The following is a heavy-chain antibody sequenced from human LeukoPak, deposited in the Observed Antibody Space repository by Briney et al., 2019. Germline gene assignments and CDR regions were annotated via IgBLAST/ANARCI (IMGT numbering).Heavy chain of an antibody. V-gene: IGHV3-7*04. J-gene: IGHJ4*02. Sequence: PGGSLRLSCAASGFTFSTYWMSWVRKAPGKGLEWVANIKPDGSQKDYVDSGKGRFAISRDNAKNSLDLQMNSLRAEYTAVYYCARGLSWYCSSTSCYSAYLDYWGQGTLVTVSS. CDR2: IKPDGSQK. CDR1: GFTFSTYW. CDR3: ARGLSWYCSSTSCYSAYLDY. D-gene: IGHD2-2*01.